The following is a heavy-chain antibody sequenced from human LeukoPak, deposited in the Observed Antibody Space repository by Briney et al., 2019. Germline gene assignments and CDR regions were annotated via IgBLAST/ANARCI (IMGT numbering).Heavy chain of an antibody. V-gene: IGHV7-4-1*02. J-gene: IGHJ4*02. CDR3: ARGTPAMVDY. D-gene: IGHD2-2*01. CDR1: GYTLPDLS. Sequence: ASVKVSCKVSGYTLPDLSLHWVRQAPGEGLKWMGWINTNTGNPTYAQGFTGRFVFSLDTSVSTAYLQISSLKAEDTAVYYCARGTPAMVDYWGQGTLVTVSS. CDR2: INTNTGNP.